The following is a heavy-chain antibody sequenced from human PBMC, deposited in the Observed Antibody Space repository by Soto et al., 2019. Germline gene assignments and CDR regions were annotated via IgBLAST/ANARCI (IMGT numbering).Heavy chain of an antibody. CDR2: IKQDGSEK. CDR1: GFTFSSYW. D-gene: IGHD3-9*01. V-gene: IGHV3-7*01. Sequence: GGSLRLSCAASGFTFSSYWMSWVRQAPGKGLEWVANIKQDGSEKYYVGSVKGRFTNSRDNAKNSLYLQMKSLRAEDTAVYYCARALSTYDILTGYILDYYYYYYMDVWGKGTTVTVSS. CDR3: ARALSTYDILTGYILDYYYYYYMDV. J-gene: IGHJ6*03.